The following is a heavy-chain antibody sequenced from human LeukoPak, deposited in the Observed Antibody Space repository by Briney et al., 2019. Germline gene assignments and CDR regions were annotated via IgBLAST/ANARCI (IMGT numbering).Heavy chain of an antibody. V-gene: IGHV4-59*01. J-gene: IGHJ4*02. CDR3: ARGYSSSWYMDY. D-gene: IGHD6-13*01. CDR1: GGSISSYY. CDR2: IYYSGST. Sequence: SSETLSLTCTVSGGSISSYYWSWIRQPPGKGLEWIGHIYYSGSTNYNPSLKSRVTISVDTSKNQFSLKLSSVTAADTAVYYCARGYSSSWYMDYWGQGTLVTVSS.